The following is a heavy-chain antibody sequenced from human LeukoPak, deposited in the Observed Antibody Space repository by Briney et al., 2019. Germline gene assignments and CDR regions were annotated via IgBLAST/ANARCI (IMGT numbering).Heavy chain of an antibody. CDR3: ARMYYFDSGSDNWFDP. CDR2: MNPNSGNT. Sequence: ASVRVSCKASGYTFTNHYMHWVRQAPGQGLEWMGWMNPNSGNTGYAQKFQGRVTMTRNTSISTAYMELSSLRSEDTAVYYCARMYYFDSGSDNWFDPWGQGTLVTVSS. J-gene: IGHJ5*02. D-gene: IGHD3-10*01. CDR1: GYTFTNHY. V-gene: IGHV1-8*02.